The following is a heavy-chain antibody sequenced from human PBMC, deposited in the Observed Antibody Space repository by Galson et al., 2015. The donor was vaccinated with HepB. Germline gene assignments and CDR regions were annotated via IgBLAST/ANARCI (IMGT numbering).Heavy chain of an antibody. D-gene: IGHD6-6*01. CDR2: IDWDDDK. CDR1: GFSLRSRTMC. V-gene: IGHV2-70*11. CDR3: ARMYSSSSHFDY. Sequence: PALVKPPQTLTLTCTVSGFSLRSRTMCVTWIRQPPGKALEWLARIDWDDDKYYSTSLKTRLTISKDTSKNQVVLTMTNMDPVDTATYYCARMYSSSSHFDYWGQGALVTVSS. J-gene: IGHJ4*02.